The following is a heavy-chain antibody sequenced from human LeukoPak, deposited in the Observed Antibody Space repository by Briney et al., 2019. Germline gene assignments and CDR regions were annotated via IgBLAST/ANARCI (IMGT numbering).Heavy chain of an antibody. D-gene: IGHD1-26*01. V-gene: IGHV3-23*01. J-gene: IGHJ4*02. CDR1: GFTFSSYA. CDR3: AKNSGSYLQRYYFDY. CDR2: ISGSGGST. Sequence: GGSLRLSCAASGFTFSSYAMSWVRQAPGKGLVWVSAISGSGGSTYYADCVEGRLTISRDNSKNTLFLQMKTLSAGDAPVYYSAKNSGSYLQRYYFDYWGQGTLVTVSS.